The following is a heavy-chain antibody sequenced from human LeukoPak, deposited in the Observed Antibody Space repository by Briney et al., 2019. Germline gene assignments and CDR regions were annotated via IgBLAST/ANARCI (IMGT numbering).Heavy chain of an antibody. CDR3: ARKRTAAGTFHFDY. CDR1: GGSISSSSYY. CDR2: IYYSGST. J-gene: IGHJ4*02. Sequence: SETLSLTCTVSGGSISSSSYYWGWIRQPPGKGLEWIGSIYYSGSTYYNPSLKSRVTISVDTSKNQFSLKLSSVTAADTAVYYCARKRTAAGTFHFDYWGQGTLVTVSS. D-gene: IGHD6-13*01. V-gene: IGHV4-39*07.